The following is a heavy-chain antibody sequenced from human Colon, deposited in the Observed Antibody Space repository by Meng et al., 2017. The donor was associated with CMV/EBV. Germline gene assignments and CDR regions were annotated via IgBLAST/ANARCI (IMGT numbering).Heavy chain of an antibody. J-gene: IGHJ4*02. CDR1: GFSVSDQY. V-gene: IGHV3-53*01. Sequence: EVRFVESGRGVSQPGGSLGLSCAGTGFSVSDQYMNWVRQAPGKGLEWVSVIDDGGSTYYADSVKGRFTISRDNSKNTLDLQMNSLRVEDTAIYYCTRGRGWTAPDWGQGTLVTVSS. D-gene: IGHD3/OR15-3a*01. CDR3: TRGRGWTAPD. CDR2: IDDGGST.